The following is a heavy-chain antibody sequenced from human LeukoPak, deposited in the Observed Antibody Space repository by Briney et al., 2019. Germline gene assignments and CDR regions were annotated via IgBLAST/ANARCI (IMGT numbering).Heavy chain of an antibody. J-gene: IGHJ4*02. CDR2: INWNGGST. CDR3: ARGPHIVVVVAATNYYFDY. CDR1: GFTFDDYG. V-gene: IGHV3-20*04. Sequence: PGGSLRLSCAASGFTFDDYGMSWVRQAPGKGLEWVSGINWNGGSTGYADSVKGRFTISRDNAKNSLYLQMNSLRAEDTALYYCARGPHIVVVVAATNYYFDYWGQGTLVTVSS. D-gene: IGHD2-15*01.